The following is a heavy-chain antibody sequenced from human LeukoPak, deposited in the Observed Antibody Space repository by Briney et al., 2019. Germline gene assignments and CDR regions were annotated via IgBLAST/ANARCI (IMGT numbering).Heavy chain of an antibody. V-gene: IGHV3-48*04. CDR1: EFTFSSYS. J-gene: IGHJ4*02. CDR3: ARGRGSSYGDPFDY. D-gene: IGHD5-18*01. CDR2: IGSSGSTV. Sequence: GGSLRLSCAASEFTFSSYSMKWVRQAPGKGLEWVSYIGSSGSTVYYADSVKGRFTISRDNAKNSLFLQMNSLRAEDTAVYYCARGRGSSYGDPFDYWGQGTLVTVSS.